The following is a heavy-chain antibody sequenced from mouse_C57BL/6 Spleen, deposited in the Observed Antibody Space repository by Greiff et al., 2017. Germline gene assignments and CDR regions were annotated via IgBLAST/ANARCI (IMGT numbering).Heavy chain of an antibody. D-gene: IGHD2-5*01. CDR3: ARDRGSNYVGAMDY. J-gene: IGHJ4*01. Sequence: EVQLVESEGGLVQPGSSMKLSCTASGFTFSDYYMAWVRQVPEKGLEWVANINYDGSSTYYLDSLKSRFIISRDNAKNILYLQMSSLKSEDTATYYCARDRGSNYVGAMDYWGQGTSVTVSS. V-gene: IGHV5-16*01. CDR2: INYDGSST. CDR1: GFTFSDYY.